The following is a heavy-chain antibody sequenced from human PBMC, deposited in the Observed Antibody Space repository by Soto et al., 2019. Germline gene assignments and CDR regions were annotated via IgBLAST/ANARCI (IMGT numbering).Heavy chain of an antibody. J-gene: IGHJ4*02. D-gene: IGHD3-22*01. CDR2: IYPDDSDT. Sequence: GESLKISFKGSGYSFTTYWIGWLRQLPGKGLEWMGIIYPDDSDTRYSPSFQGQVTISADKSFTTVYLQWNSLKASDTAIYYCARPGYYDSSGFFNFDHWGQGTLVTVSS. CDR3: ARPGYYDSSGFFNFDH. CDR1: GYSFTTYW. V-gene: IGHV5-51*01.